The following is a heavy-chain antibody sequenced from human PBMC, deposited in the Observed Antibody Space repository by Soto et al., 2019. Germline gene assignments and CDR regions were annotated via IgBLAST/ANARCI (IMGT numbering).Heavy chain of an antibody. CDR2: ISTYNGNT. D-gene: IGHD4-17*01. Sequence: GASVKVSCKASGYTFSSYGISWVRQAPGQGPEWMGWISTYNGNTHYGQKFQGRVTMITDTSTSTVYMELASLRSDDTAVYYCASDAYGDYDYWGQGTLVTVSS. V-gene: IGHV1-18*01. CDR3: ASDAYGDYDY. CDR1: GYTFSSYG. J-gene: IGHJ4*02.